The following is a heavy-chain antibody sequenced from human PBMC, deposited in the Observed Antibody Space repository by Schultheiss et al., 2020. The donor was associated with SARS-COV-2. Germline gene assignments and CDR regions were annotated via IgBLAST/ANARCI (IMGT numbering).Heavy chain of an antibody. Sequence: GGSLRLSCAASGFTFSSYAMNWVRQAPGKGLEWVSAIGGSGGSTYYADSVKGRFTISRDNSKNTLYLQMNSLRAEDSALYYCAKDGSEYYYGMDVWGQGTTVTV. V-gene: IGHV3-23*01. J-gene: IGHJ6*02. CDR3: AKDGSEYYYGMDV. CDR1: GFTFSSYA. D-gene: IGHD2-15*01. CDR2: IGGSGGST.